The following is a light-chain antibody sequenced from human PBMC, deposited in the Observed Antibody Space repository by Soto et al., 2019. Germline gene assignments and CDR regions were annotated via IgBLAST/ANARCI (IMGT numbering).Light chain of an antibody. CDR2: EVS. J-gene: IGLJ3*02. Sequence: QSALTQPASVSGSPGQSITTSCTGTYSDVGSYDLVSWYQHYPGKAPKLMIYEVSKRPSGVSNRFSGSKSGNTASLTISGLQAEDEADYFCCSYAGSSTPNWVFSGGTKLTVL. CDR3: CSYAGSSTPNWV. V-gene: IGLV2-23*02. CDR1: YSDVGSYDL.